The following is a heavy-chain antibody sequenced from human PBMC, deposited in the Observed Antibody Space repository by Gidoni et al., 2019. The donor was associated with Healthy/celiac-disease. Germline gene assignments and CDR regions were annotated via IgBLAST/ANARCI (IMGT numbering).Heavy chain of an antibody. CDR2: ISSSGSTI. V-gene: IGHV3-11*01. Sequence: QVQLVESGGGLVKPGGSLRLSCAASGFTLSDYYMSWIRQAPGKGLEWCSYISSSGSTIYYSDSVKGRVTIYRENAKNSLYLQMNSLRAEDTAVYYCARRGFGEFYDYWGQGTLVTVSS. J-gene: IGHJ4*02. D-gene: IGHD3-10*01. CDR3: ARRGFGEFYDY. CDR1: GFTLSDYY.